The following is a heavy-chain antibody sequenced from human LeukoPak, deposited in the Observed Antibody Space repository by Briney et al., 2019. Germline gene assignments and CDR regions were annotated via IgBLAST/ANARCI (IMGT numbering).Heavy chain of an antibody. CDR3: ARARLPQRIRYSGSTRANDWFDP. CDR1: GYTFTSYA. CDR2: INTNTGNP. J-gene: IGHJ5*02. Sequence: GASVKVSCKASGYTFTSYAMNWVRQAPGQGLEWMGWINTNTGNPTYAQGFTGRFVFSLDTSVSTAYLQISSLKAEDTAVYYCARARLPQRIRYSGSTRANDWFDPWGQGTLVTVSS. V-gene: IGHV7-4-1*02. D-gene: IGHD5-12*01.